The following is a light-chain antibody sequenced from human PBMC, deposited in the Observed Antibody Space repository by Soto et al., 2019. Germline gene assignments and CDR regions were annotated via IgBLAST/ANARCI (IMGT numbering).Light chain of an antibody. CDR1: SGSVASNY. V-gene: IGLV6-57*02. J-gene: IGLJ2*01. CDR2: EDN. CDR3: QSYDSGNRGV. Sequence: QSASESPGKTVTISCTGSSGSVASNYVQWYQQRPGSAPTTVIYEDNRRPSGVPERFSGSVDSSSNSASLTISGLKPEDEADYYCQSYDSGNRGVFGGGTKLTVL.